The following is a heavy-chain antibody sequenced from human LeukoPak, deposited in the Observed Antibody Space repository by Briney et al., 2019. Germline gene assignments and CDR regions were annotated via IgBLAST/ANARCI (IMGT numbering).Heavy chain of an antibody. CDR3: ARDGITMVRGDAGYFDY. V-gene: IGHV3-33*01. CDR1: GFTFSSYG. D-gene: IGHD3-10*01. CDR2: IWYDGSNK. J-gene: IGHJ4*02. Sequence: GGSLRLSCAASGFTFSSYGMHWVRQAPGKGLEWVAVIWYDGSNKYYADSVKGRFTISRDNSKNTLYLQMNSLRAEDTAVCYCARDGITMVRGDAGYFDYWGQGTLVTVSS.